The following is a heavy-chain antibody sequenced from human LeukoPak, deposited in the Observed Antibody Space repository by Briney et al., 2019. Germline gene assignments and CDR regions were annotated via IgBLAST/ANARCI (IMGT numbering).Heavy chain of an antibody. V-gene: IGHV3-9*01. Sequence: PGGSLRLSCTASGFRFDDYAMHWVRQVPGKGLEWVSGISWNSESIGYADSVKGRFTISRDNAKNSLYLQMNSLRAEDTAVYYCARYPYCSSTSCYLYYFDYWGQGTLVTVSS. CDR2: ISWNSESI. CDR1: GFRFDDYA. CDR3: ARYPYCSSTSCYLYYFDY. J-gene: IGHJ4*02. D-gene: IGHD2-2*01.